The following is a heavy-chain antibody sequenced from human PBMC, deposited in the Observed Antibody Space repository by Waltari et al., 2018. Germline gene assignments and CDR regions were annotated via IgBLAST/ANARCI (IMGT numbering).Heavy chain of an antibody. Sequence: QVQLVQSGAEVKKPGSSVKVSCKASGGTFSSYAISWVRQAPGQGLEWMGGIIPIFGTANYAQKFQGRVTITADESTSTAYMELSSLRSEDTAVYYCARSKDNIGVVPAAIGWFDPWGQGTLVTVSS. V-gene: IGHV1-69*12. CDR3: ARSKDNIGVVPAAIGWFDP. CDR1: GGTFSSYA. CDR2: IIPIFGTA. D-gene: IGHD2-2*02. J-gene: IGHJ5*02.